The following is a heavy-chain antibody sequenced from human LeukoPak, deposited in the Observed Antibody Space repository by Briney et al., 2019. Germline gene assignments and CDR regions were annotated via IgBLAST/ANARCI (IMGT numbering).Heavy chain of an antibody. CDR3: ARDKPIDY. CDR1: GFTFSNSW. CDR2: INTDGSIT. V-gene: IGHV3-74*01. Sequence: GGSLRLSCVASGFTFSNSWMHWVRQAPGEGLVWLSRINTDGSITNYADSVKGRFTISRDNARNTLYLQMSSLTVEDTAVYYCARDKPIDYWGQGTLVTVSS. J-gene: IGHJ4*02.